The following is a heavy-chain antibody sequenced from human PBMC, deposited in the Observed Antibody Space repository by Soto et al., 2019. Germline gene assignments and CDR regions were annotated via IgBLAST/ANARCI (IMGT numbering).Heavy chain of an antibody. J-gene: IGHJ6*03. V-gene: IGHV3-64*01. Sequence: GGSLRLSCAASGFTFSSYAMHWVRQAPGKGLEYVSAISSNGGSTYYANSVKGRFTISRDNSKNTLYLQMGSLRAEDMAVYYCARGRGPYGSGSYAVDYYYYMDVWGKGTTVTVSS. D-gene: IGHD3-10*01. CDR1: GFTFSSYA. CDR3: ARGRGPYGSGSYAVDYYYYMDV. CDR2: ISSNGGST.